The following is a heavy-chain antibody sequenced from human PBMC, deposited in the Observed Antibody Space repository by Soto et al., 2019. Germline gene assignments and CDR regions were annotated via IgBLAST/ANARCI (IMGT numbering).Heavy chain of an antibody. CDR2: ISAYNGNT. V-gene: IGHV1-18*01. Sequence: GASVKVSCKASGYTFTSYGISWVRQAPGQGLEWMGWISAYNGNTNYAQKLQGRVTMTTDTSTSTAYMELRSLRSDDTAVYYCARVLYYYDSSGYYPDAFDIWSQGTMVTVSS. CDR3: ARVLYYYDSSGYYPDAFDI. J-gene: IGHJ3*02. CDR1: GYTFTSYG. D-gene: IGHD3-22*01.